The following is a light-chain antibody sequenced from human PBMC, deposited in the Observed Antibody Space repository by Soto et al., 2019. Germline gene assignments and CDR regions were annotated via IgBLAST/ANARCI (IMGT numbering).Light chain of an antibody. J-gene: IGLJ2*01. CDR3: SSYTSSSTLL. Sequence: QSALTQPPSVSGSPGQSVTISCTGTSSDVGNYNRVSWYQQPPGTAPKLMIYEVSNRPSGVPDRFSGSKSGNTASLTISGLQAEDEADYYCSSYTSSSTLLFGGGTKLTVL. CDR1: SSDVGNYNR. CDR2: EVS. V-gene: IGLV2-18*02.